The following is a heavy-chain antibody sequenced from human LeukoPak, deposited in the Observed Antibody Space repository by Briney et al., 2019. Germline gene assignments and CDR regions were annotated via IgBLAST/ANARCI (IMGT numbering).Heavy chain of an antibody. CDR3: ASCSSTSCYNFDY. D-gene: IGHD2-2*02. V-gene: IGHV1-2*02. CDR1: GYTFTGYY. J-gene: IGHJ4*02. Sequence: GASVKVSCKASGYTFTGYYMHWVRQAPGQGLEWMGWINPNSGGTNYAQKFQGRVTMTRDTSISTAYMELSRLRSDDTAVYYCASCSSTSCYNFDYWGQGTLVTVSS. CDR2: INPNSGGT.